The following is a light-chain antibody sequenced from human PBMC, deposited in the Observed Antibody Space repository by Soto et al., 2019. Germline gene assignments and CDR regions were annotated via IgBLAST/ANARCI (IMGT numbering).Light chain of an antibody. Sequence: QSVLTKPPSAPGSPGQSVTISCTGTSSDVGGYNYVSWYQQHPGKAPKLMIYEVSKRPSGVPDRFSGSKSGNTASLTVSGLEAEDEADYYCSSYAGSNNLVFGGGTKVTVL. CDR3: SSYAGSNNLV. CDR2: EVS. V-gene: IGLV2-8*01. CDR1: SSDVGGYNY. J-gene: IGLJ2*01.